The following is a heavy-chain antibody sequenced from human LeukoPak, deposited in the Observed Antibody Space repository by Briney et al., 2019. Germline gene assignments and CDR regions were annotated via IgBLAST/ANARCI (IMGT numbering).Heavy chain of an antibody. Sequence: SETLSLTCTVSGGSISSGSYYWNWIRQPAGKGLEWIGRIYKSGSTNYNPSLKSRVTISVDTSKNQFSLKLSSVTAADTAVYYCAREGLNMVRGVIPKEAWGWFDPWGQGTLVTVSS. J-gene: IGHJ5*02. CDR2: IYKSGST. V-gene: IGHV4-61*02. CDR3: AREGLNMVRGVIPKEAWGWFDP. D-gene: IGHD3-10*01. CDR1: GGSISSGSYY.